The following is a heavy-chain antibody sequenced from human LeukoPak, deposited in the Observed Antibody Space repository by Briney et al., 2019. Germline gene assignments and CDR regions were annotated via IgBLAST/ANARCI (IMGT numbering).Heavy chain of an antibody. J-gene: IGHJ4*02. CDR2: IGYGGGPI. V-gene: IGHV3-48*01. CDR3: AREYDSRARFDS. Sequence: PGGSLRLSCAASGFTFSSYWMNWVRQAPGKGLEWISFIGYGGGPIYQADSVKGRFTISRDDAKTSLYLQMNSLRVEDTAIYYCAREYDSRARFDSWGQGTPVTVSS. D-gene: IGHD4-11*01. CDR1: GFTFSSYW.